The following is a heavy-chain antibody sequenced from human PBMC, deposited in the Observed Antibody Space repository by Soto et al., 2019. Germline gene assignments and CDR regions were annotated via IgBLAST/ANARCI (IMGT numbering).Heavy chain of an antibody. D-gene: IGHD6-6*01. J-gene: IGHJ5*02. Sequence: PSETLSLTCTVSGGSISSGDYYWSWIRQPPGKGLEWIGYIYYSGSTYYNPSLKSRVTISVDMSKNQFSLKLSSVTAADTAVYYCAREGSIAARRNWFDPWGQGTLVTVSS. CDR1: GGSISSGDYY. CDR2: IYYSGST. CDR3: AREGSIAARRNWFDP. V-gene: IGHV4-30-4*01.